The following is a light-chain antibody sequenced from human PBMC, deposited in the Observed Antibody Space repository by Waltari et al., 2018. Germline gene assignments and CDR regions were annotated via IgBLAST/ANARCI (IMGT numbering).Light chain of an antibody. Sequence: DIVMTQSPDSLAVSLGERATINCKSSQSVLYSSNNKNYLVWYQHKPGQPPKLLIYWASTRESGVPDRFSGSGSGTDFTLTISSLQAEDVAVYYCQQYYSTPYTFGQGTKLEIK. CDR2: WAS. J-gene: IGKJ2*01. V-gene: IGKV4-1*01. CDR1: QSVLYSSNNKNY. CDR3: QQYYSTPYT.